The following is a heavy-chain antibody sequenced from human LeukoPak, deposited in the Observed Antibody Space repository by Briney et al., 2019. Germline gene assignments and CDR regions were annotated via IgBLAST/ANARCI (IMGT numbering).Heavy chain of an antibody. V-gene: IGHV4-59*08. CDR2: IYSSGIT. CDR3: ARQGYSDFGDWIDP. D-gene: IGHD3/OR15-3a*01. CDR1: GGSFGNYY. J-gene: IGHJ5*02. Sequence: SETLSLTCNVSGGSFGNYYWNWIRQSPGKGLEWVGYIYSSGITNYNPSLKPRVTISVGPSKNQFSLTLNSVNASDTAVYFCARQGYSDFGDWIDPWGQGIPIIVSS.